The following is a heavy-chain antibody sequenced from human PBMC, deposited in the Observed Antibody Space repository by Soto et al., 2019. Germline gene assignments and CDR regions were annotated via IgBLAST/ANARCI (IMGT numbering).Heavy chain of an antibody. Sequence: SETLSLTCAVYGGSFSGYYWSWIRQPPGKGLEWIGEINHSGSTNYNPSLKSRVTISVDTSKNQFSLKLSSVTAADTAVYYCARALKYVYIGGSYPPNAFDIWGKGTMVTVSS. D-gene: IGHD3-16*01. CDR2: INHSGST. J-gene: IGHJ3*02. CDR1: GGSFSGYY. V-gene: IGHV4-34*01. CDR3: ARALKYVYIGGSYPPNAFDI.